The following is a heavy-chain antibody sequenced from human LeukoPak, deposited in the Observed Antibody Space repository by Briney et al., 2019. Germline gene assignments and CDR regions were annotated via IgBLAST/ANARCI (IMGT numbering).Heavy chain of an antibody. D-gene: IGHD3-10*01. J-gene: IGHJ4*02. V-gene: IGHV3-23*01. CDR2: ISGSGGST. CDR1: GFTFSSYA. Sequence: GGSLRLSCAASGFTFSSYAMSWVRQAPGKGLEWVSAISGSGGSTYYADSVKGRFTISRDSSKNTLYLQMNSLRAEDTAVYYCAKGYYYGSGSYFCDYWGQGTMVTASS. CDR3: AKGYYYGSGSYFCDY.